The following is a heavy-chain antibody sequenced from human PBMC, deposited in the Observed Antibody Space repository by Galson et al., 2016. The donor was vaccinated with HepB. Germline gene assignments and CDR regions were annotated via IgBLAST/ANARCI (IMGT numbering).Heavy chain of an antibody. CDR2: IYYVGNT. J-gene: IGHJ5*02. CDR1: GESFTGNY. CDR3: ARHERLLSWFDP. V-gene: IGHV4-39*01. D-gene: IGHD5-12*01. Sequence: ETLSLTCAVYGESFTGNYWNWIRQSPGKGLEWIGSIYYVGNTYYNPSLKSRVIISIDASNNRVSLKLRSVTAADTAVYYCARHERLLSWFDPWGQGSLVTVSS.